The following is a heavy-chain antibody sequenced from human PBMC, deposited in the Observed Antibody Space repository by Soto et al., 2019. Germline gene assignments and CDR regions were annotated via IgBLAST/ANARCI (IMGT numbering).Heavy chain of an antibody. CDR2: ISSGSTTI. CDR1: GFSFNACS. CDR3: AQRFTMGRGVVDSYYGMDV. V-gene: IGHV3-48*02. D-gene: IGHD3-10*01. Sequence: EVQLVESGGNLVQPGGSLRLSCAASGFSFNACSMNWVRQAPGKGLEWVSYISSGSTTIYYADSVKGRFTISRDNAKNSLYLQMNSLRDEDTAVYYCAQRFTMGRGVVDSYYGMDVWGQGTTVTVS. J-gene: IGHJ6*02.